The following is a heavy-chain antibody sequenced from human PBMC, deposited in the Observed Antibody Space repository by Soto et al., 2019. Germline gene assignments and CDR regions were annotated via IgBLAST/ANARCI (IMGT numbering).Heavy chain of an antibody. D-gene: IGHD1-1*01. V-gene: IGHV4-59*01. J-gene: IGHJ6*02. CDR2: IYYSGST. CDR3: AREGTTVDSYSYYGMDV. Sequence: QVQLQESGPGLVKPSETLSLTCTVSGGSISSYYWSWIRQPPGKGLEWIGYIYYSGSTNYNPSLTSLLTISVDASKNQFCLKLSSVTAADTAVYYCAREGTTVDSYSYYGMDVWGQGTTVTVSS. CDR1: GGSISSYY.